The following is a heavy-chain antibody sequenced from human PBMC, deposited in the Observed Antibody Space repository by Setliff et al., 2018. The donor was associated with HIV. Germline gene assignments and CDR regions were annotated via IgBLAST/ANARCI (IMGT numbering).Heavy chain of an antibody. Sequence: ASVKVSCKASGYNFTTYAMIWVRQAPGQSLEWMGWINTGNGNTRPSQKFQGRVTISRDTSASTAYVELYSLTSEDTAVYYCARTLTYYFDGSFSSGPADYWGLGTLVTVSS. J-gene: IGHJ4*02. CDR2: INTGNGNT. CDR1: GYNFTTYA. CDR3: ARTLTYYFDGSFSSGPADY. V-gene: IGHV1-3*04. D-gene: IGHD3-22*01.